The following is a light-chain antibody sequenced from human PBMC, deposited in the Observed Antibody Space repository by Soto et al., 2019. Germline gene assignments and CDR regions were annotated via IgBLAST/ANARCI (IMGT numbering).Light chain of an antibody. V-gene: IGKV1-16*01. J-gene: IGKJ5*01. Sequence: DIQMTQSPPSLSASVGDRVTITCRASQGISNHLAWFQQKPGKVPKSLIYAASSLHSGVPSRFSGSGSGTDFTLTISSLRPEDFATYYCQQYNSYPITFGQGTRLEIK. CDR1: QGISNH. CDR2: AAS. CDR3: QQYNSYPIT.